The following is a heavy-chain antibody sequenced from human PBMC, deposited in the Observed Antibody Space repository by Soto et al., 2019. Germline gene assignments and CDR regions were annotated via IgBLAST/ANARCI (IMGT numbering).Heavy chain of an antibody. CDR3: ASQMYFFDSSGYFPPPI. V-gene: IGHV3-30-3*01. D-gene: IGHD3-22*01. J-gene: IGHJ4*02. CDR1: GSAFRGYS. CDR2: ISYDEATT. Sequence: GGSLRLSCSASGSAFRGYSIHWVRQAPGKGLEWITLISYDEATTFYADSVKGRFTISRDDSKNVSYLQMDSLRREDTGVYLCASQMYFFDSSGYFPPPIWGQGT.